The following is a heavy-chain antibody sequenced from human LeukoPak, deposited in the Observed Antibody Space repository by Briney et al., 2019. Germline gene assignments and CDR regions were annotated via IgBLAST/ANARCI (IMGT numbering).Heavy chain of an antibody. CDR1: GYTFTSYY. CDR2: INPSGGST. CDR3: ARAGRLRLGELSLDAFDI. V-gene: IGHV1-46*01. J-gene: IGHJ3*02. Sequence: GASVKVSCKASGYTFTSYYMHWVRQAPGQGLEWMGIINPSGGSTSYAQKFQGRVTMTRDMSTSTVYMELSSLRSEDTAVYYCARAGRLRLGELSLDAFDIWGQGTMVTVSS. D-gene: IGHD3-16*02.